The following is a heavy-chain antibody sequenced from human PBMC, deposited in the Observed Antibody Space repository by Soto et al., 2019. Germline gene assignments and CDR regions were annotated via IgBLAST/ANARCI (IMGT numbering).Heavy chain of an antibody. CDR2: VYHTGRT. Sequence: PSETLSLTCTVSGGSFKSGSYSWSWIRQPPGKELEWIGYVYHTGRTSYNPSRKSRVSISMDTSQIPFSPTLDSVASGCTAPYFCPSGSAHFDPWGQGTLVTVSS. CDR1: GGSFKSGSYS. J-gene: IGHJ5*02. D-gene: IGHD3-10*01. V-gene: IGHV4-61*01. CDR3: PSGSAHFDP.